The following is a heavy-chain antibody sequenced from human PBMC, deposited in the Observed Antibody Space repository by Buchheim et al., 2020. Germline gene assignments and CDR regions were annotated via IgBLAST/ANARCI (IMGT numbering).Heavy chain of an antibody. Sequence: EVQLVESGGGLVQPGGSLKLSCAASGFTFSGSAMHWVRQASGKGLEWVGRIRSKANSYATAYAASVKGRFTISRDDSKNTAYLQMNSLKTEDTAVYYCTRQPLTDYYDSSGYYRDYWGQGTL. D-gene: IGHD3-22*01. J-gene: IGHJ4*02. CDR1: GFTFSGSA. CDR3: TRQPLTDYYDSSGYYRDY. CDR2: IRSKANSYAT. V-gene: IGHV3-73*01.